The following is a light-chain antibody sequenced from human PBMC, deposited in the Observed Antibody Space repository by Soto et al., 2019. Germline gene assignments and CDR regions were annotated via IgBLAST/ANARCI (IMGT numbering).Light chain of an antibody. J-gene: IGLJ1*01. V-gene: IGLV2-14*01. CDR1: SSEIGGYNY. CDR3: SSYTSGSTFYV. Sequence: QSVLTQPASVSGSPGQSINISCTGTSSEIGGYNYVSWFQQHPGKAPKLMISDVSNRPSGVSNRFSGSKSGNTASLTISGFQAEDEADYYCSSYTSGSTFYVFGTGTKVTVL. CDR2: DVS.